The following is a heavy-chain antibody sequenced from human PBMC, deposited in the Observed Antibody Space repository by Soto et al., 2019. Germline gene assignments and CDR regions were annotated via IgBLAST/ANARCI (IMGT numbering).Heavy chain of an antibody. J-gene: IGHJ3*02. V-gene: IGHV3-23*01. CDR3: VGRRPGGSGPFDI. D-gene: IGHD2-15*01. CDR1: GFTFSSYA. Sequence: GGSLRLSCAASGFTFSSYAMSWVRQAPGKGLEWVSAISGSGGSTYYADSVKGRFTISRDNSKNTLYLQMNSLRAEDTAVYYCVGRRPGGSGPFDIWGQGTMVTVSS. CDR2: ISGSGGST.